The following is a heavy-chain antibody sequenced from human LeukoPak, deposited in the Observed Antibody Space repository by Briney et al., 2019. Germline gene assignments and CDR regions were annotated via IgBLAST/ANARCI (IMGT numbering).Heavy chain of an antibody. J-gene: IGHJ4*02. V-gene: IGHV3-21*04. Sequence: PGGSLRLSCAASGFTFSSYSMSWVRQAPGKGLEWVSSISSSSSYIYYADSVKGRFTISRDNAKNSLYLQMNSLRAEDTAIYYCAKDGVGTTSLYFFDYWGQGTLVTVSS. CDR1: GFTFSSYS. CDR3: AKDGVGTTSLYFFDY. D-gene: IGHD1-26*01. CDR2: ISSSSSYI.